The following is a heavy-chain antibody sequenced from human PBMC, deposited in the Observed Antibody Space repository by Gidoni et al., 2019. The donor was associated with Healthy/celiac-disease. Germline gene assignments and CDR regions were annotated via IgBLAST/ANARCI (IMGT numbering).Heavy chain of an antibody. V-gene: IGHV3-21*02. CDR2: ISGSRSYI. D-gene: IGHD3-16*01. Sequence: EVQLVESGGGLVGPGGSLRLSCAASGFSFISYGMNWVRQAPGKGLEWVSSISGSRSYIYYADSVKSRFTIYRDNAKNSLYLQMNSLRAEDTAVYYCARDLSMILRDGMDVWGQGTTVTVSS. J-gene: IGHJ6*02. CDR3: ARDLSMILRDGMDV. CDR1: GFSFISYG.